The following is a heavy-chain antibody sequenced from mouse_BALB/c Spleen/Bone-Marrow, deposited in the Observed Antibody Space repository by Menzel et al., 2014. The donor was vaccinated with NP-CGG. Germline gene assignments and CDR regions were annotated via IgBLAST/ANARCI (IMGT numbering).Heavy chain of an antibody. CDR3: ARKKYGIPYAMDY. V-gene: IGHV1S29*02. J-gene: IGHJ4*01. CDR2: IYPHTSDT. CDR1: GYPFTDYN. Sequence: EVQLQQSGPELVKPGSSVKISCKASGYPFTDYNMHWVKQSHGKSLEWIGYIYPHTSDTGYNQKFRNKATLTVDTSSSTAYMQFNSLTSEDSAVYYCARKKYGIPYAMDYWGQGTSVTISS. D-gene: IGHD2-10*02.